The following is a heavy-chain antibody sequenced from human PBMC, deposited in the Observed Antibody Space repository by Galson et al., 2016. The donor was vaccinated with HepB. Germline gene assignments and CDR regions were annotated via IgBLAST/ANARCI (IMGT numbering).Heavy chain of an antibody. D-gene: IGHD3-22*01. CDR3: ARDRATYDSSCYWFDY. CDR2: IYYDGGNK. Sequence: SLRLSCAASGFTFTSYGMHWVRQAPGKGLEWVAVIYYDGGNKYYADSVKGRFTISRDNSKNTLYLQMNSLRAQDTAVYYCARDRATYDSSCYWFDYWGQGTLVTVSS. J-gene: IGHJ4*02. CDR1: GFTFTSYG. V-gene: IGHV3-33*01.